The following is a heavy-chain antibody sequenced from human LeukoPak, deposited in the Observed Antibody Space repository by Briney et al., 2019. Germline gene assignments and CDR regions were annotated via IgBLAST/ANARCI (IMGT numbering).Heavy chain of an antibody. J-gene: IGHJ4*02. Sequence: GGSLRLSCAGSEVTLNSFAMHWVRVAPGKGLEGVAAISYDGEDEFYADSVRGRFTISRDNSKSTLHLQMDSLRPEDTAIFYCARAHCISTDCPPDHWGQGALVIVSS. V-gene: IGHV3-30*01. CDR2: ISYDGEDE. CDR1: EVTLNSFA. D-gene: IGHD2-2*01. CDR3: ARAHCISTDCPPDH.